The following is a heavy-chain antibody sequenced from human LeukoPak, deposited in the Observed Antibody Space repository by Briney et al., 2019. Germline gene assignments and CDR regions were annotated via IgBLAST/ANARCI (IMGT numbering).Heavy chain of an antibody. J-gene: IGHJ4*02. D-gene: IGHD1-26*01. CDR3: ARGSGSYWAYYFDY. Sequence: ASVKVSCKASGYTFTSYGISWVRQAPGQGLEWMGWISAYNGNTTYAQKLQGRVTMTTDTSTSTAYMELRSLRSDDTAVYYCARGSGSYWAYYFDYWGQGTLVTVSS. CDR2: ISAYNGNT. V-gene: IGHV1-18*01. CDR1: GYTFTSYG.